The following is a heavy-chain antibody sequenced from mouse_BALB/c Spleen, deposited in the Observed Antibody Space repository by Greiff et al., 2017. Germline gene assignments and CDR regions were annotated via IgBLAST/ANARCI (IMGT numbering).Heavy chain of an antibody. Sequence: QVQLQQSAAELARPGASVKMSCKASGYTFTSYTMHWVKQRPGQGLEWIGYINPSSGYTEYNQKFKDKTTLTADKSSSTAYMQLSSLTSEDSAVYYCARDTTVERGFVWGAGTTVTVSS. CDR3: ARDTTVERGFV. CDR2: INPSSGYT. CDR1: GYTFTSYT. V-gene: IGHV1-4*02. D-gene: IGHD1-1*01. J-gene: IGHJ1*01.